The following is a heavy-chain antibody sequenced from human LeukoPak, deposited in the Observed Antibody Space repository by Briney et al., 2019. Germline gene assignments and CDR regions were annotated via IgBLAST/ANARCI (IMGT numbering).Heavy chain of an antibody. V-gene: IGHV4-39*01. CDR2: VSNSGST. CDR1: GGSISSTSYY. Sequence: SETLSLTCTVSGGSISSTSYYWGWIRQPPGKGLEWLGVVSNSGSTYYSPSLKSRVTIFVDTSKNQFSLKLTSVTAAGTAIYYCGRVILGEAKSPIDCWGQGTLVTVSS. J-gene: IGHJ4*02. D-gene: IGHD3-10*01. CDR3: GRVILGEAKSPIDC.